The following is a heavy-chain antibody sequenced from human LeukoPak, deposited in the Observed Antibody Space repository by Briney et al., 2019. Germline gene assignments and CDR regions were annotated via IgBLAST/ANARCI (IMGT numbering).Heavy chain of an antibody. V-gene: IGHV1-46*01. Sequence: GASVKVSCKASGYTFTSYYIHWVRQAPGQGLEWMGMIYPRDGSTSYAQKFQGRVTVTRDTSTNTVHMELSGLRSEDTAVYYCARDQEGFDYWGQGTLVTVSS. CDR1: GYTFTSYY. CDR2: IYPRDGST. J-gene: IGHJ4*02. CDR3: ARDQEGFDY.